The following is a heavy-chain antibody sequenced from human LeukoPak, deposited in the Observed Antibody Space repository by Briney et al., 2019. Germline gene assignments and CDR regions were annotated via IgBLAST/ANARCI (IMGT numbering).Heavy chain of an antibody. Sequence: PSETLSPTCTVSGYSISSGYYWGWIRQPPGKGLEWIGSIYHSGSTYYNPSLKSRVTISVDTSKNQFSLKLSSVTAADTAVYYCASLATAMVRGVDYYYYYMDVWGKGTTVTVSS. J-gene: IGHJ6*03. CDR3: ASLATAMVRGVDYYYYYMDV. V-gene: IGHV4-38-2*02. D-gene: IGHD3-10*01. CDR1: GYSISSGYY. CDR2: IYHSGST.